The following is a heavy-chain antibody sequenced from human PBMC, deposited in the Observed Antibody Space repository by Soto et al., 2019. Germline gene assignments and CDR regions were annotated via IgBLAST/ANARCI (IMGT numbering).Heavy chain of an antibody. CDR1: GYTLTELS. V-gene: IGHV1-24*01. J-gene: IGHJ6*03. CDR2: FDPEDGET. Sequence: QVQLVQSGAEVKKPGASVKDSCKVSGYTLTELSMHWVRQAPGKGLEWMGGFDPEDGETIYAQKFQGRVTMTEDTSTDTAYMELSSLRSEDTAVYYCATTTRDYDFWSGYLDYYYYYMDVWGKGTTVTVSS. CDR3: ATTTRDYDFWSGYLDYYYYYMDV. D-gene: IGHD3-3*01.